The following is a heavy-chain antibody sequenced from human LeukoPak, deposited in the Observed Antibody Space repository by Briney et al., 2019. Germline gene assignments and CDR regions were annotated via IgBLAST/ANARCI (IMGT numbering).Heavy chain of an antibody. Sequence: SETLSLTCTVSGASISTYYWSWIRQPPGKGLEWIGYIYYSGSTNYNPSLKSRVTISVDTSKNQFSLKLSSVTAADTAVYYCARDIAAGTWGDTWYFDYWGQGTLVTVSS. V-gene: IGHV4-59*01. CDR2: IYYSGST. D-gene: IGHD6-13*01. CDR3: ARDIAAGTWGDTWYFDY. J-gene: IGHJ4*02. CDR1: GASISTYY.